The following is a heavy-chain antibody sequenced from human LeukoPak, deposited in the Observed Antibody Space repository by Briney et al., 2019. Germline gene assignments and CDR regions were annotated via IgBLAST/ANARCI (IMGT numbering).Heavy chain of an antibody. CDR3: AREITLTYYYDSSGSRGVDY. CDR2: IYTSGST. J-gene: IGHJ4*02. Sequence: SETLSLTCAVSGGSISGYYWSWIRQPAGKGLEWIGRIYTSGSTNYNPSLKSRVTISVDTSKNQFSLKLSSVTAADTAVYYCAREITLTYYYDSSGSRGVDYWGQGTLVTVSS. CDR1: GGSISGYY. D-gene: IGHD3-22*01. V-gene: IGHV4-4*07.